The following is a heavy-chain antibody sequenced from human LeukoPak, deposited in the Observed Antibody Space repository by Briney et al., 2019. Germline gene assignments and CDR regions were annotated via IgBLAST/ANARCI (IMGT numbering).Heavy chain of an antibody. J-gene: IGHJ3*02. V-gene: IGHV1-18*01. CDR2: ISPYNCNT. D-gene: IGHD6-19*01. Sequence: ASVKVSCKSSGYTFTTYGISWMRQAPGQSLEWMGWISPYNCNTKYAQKLQGRVTMTTDTSTNTAYMEVRSLRSDDTAVYYCAREAPVAAGSDAFDIWGQGTMVTVSS. CDR1: GYTFTTYG. CDR3: AREAPVAAGSDAFDI.